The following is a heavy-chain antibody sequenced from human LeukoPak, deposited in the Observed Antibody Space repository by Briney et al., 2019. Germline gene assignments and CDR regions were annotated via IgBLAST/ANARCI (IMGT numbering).Heavy chain of an antibody. V-gene: IGHV1-3*01. J-gene: IGHJ4*02. CDR1: GYTFTSYA. D-gene: IGHD6-19*01. Sequence: ASVKVSCKASGYTFTSYAMHWVRQAPGQRLEWMGWTNAGNGNTKYSQKFQGRVTITRDTSASTAYMELSSLISEDTAVYYCARPVRSSGFPDWGQGTLVTVSS. CDR2: TNAGNGNT. CDR3: ARPVRSSGFPD.